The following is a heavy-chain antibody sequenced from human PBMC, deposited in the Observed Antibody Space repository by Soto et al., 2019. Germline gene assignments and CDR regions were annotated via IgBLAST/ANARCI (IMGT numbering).Heavy chain of an antibody. CDR3: ATDSRGWFDP. Sequence: QLHLQESGSGLVKPSQTLSLTCAVSGGSISSGGYTWSWIRQPPGKGLEWIGYIYRTGSAYYNPSLRSRVTISVDTSKNQFSLKLSSVTAADTVVYYCATDSRGWFDPWGQGTLVTVSS. V-gene: IGHV4-30-2*01. CDR2: IYRTGSA. J-gene: IGHJ5*02. CDR1: GGSISSGGYT.